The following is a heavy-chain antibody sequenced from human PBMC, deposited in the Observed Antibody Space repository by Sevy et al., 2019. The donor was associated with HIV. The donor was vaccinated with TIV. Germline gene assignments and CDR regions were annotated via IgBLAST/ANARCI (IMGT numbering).Heavy chain of an antibody. Sequence: GGSLRLSCAASGFTFNTYEMNWVHQAPGKGLEWISYITYSGSTTYYAESVKGRFTISRDNAKNSLSLQMNSLRPEDTAVYYCARGTATYYYGSGGMDVWGQGTTVTVSS. V-gene: IGHV3-48*03. J-gene: IGHJ6*02. D-gene: IGHD3-10*01. CDR2: ITYSGSTT. CDR1: GFTFNTYE. CDR3: ARGTATYYYGSGGMDV.